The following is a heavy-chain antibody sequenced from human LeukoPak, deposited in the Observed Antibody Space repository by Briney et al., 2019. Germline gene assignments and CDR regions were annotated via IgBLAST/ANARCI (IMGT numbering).Heavy chain of an antibody. Sequence: LRLSCAASGFTFSSYWMSWIRQPPGKGLEWIGYIYHSGSTYYNPSLKSRVTISVDRSKNQFSLKLSSVTAADTAVYYCARDRGGTGNFDYWGQGTLVTVSS. CDR3: ARDRGGTGNFDY. V-gene: IGHV4-30-2*01. CDR1: GFTFSSYW. D-gene: IGHD1-14*01. J-gene: IGHJ4*02. CDR2: IYHSGST.